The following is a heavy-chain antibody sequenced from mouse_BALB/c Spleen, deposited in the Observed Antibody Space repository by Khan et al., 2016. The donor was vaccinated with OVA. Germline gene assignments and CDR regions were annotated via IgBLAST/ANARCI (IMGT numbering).Heavy chain of an antibody. J-gene: IGHJ4*01. CDR1: GFSLTDYG. V-gene: IGHV2-6-5*01. CDR2: IWGGGTT. Sequence: QVQLKQSGPGLVAPSQSLSITCTVSGFSLTDYGVGWIRQPPGKGLEWLGVIWGGGTTYYNSVLKSSMSISKDNSKSQVFLKMNSLQTDDTAMYYCAKLLWSHYYAMDYWGQGTSVTVSS. D-gene: IGHD1-1*02. CDR3: AKLLWSHYYAMDY.